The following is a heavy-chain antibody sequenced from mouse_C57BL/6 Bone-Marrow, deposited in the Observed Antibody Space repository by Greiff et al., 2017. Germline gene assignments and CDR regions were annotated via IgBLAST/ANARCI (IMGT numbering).Heavy chain of an antibody. CDR2: ISSGSSTI. J-gene: IGHJ3*01. CDR1: GFTFSDYG. V-gene: IGHV5-17*01. D-gene: IGHD2-1*01. CDR3: ARGIYGNYDAY. Sequence: EVKLVESGGGLVKPGGSLKLSCAASGFTFSDYGMHWVRQAPEKGLEWVAYISSGSSTIYYADTVKGRFTIYRDNAKNTLFLQMTSLRSEDTAMYYCARGIYGNYDAYWGQGTLVTVSA.